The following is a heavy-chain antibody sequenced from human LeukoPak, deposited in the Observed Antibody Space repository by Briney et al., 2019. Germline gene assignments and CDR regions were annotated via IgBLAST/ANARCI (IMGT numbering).Heavy chain of an antibody. CDR2: ISGSSTYI. CDR1: GFTFSSYW. V-gene: IGHV3-21*01. Sequence: PGGSLRLSCAASGFTFSSYWMHWVRHAPGKGLEWVSSISGSSTYIYYTDSVKGRFTISRDNAKNSLYLQMNSLRAEDTAVYYCARVTRSPFGWFDPWGQGTLVTVSS. J-gene: IGHJ5*02. D-gene: IGHD4-17*01. CDR3: ARVTRSPFGWFDP.